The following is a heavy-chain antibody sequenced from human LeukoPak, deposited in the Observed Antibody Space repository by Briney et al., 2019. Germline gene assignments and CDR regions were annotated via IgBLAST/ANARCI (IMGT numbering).Heavy chain of an antibody. CDR1: GFTFGNYG. Sequence: GGSLRLSCAASGFTFGNYGMSWVRQAPGKGLEWVSSISTSDGTTYYADSVKGRFTISRDNSKNTLYLQMNSLRAEDAAIYYCAKGRTGFSYGYGIDYWGQGTLVTVSS. CDR2: ISTSDGTT. CDR3: AKGRTGFSYGYGIDY. J-gene: IGHJ4*02. D-gene: IGHD5-18*01. V-gene: IGHV3-23*01.